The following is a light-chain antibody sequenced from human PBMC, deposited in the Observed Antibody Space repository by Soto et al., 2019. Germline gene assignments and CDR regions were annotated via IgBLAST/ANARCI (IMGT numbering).Light chain of an antibody. Sequence: SYELTQAASVSLAPGQTAKISCGGNSIQRKSVHWYQQRPGQAPVLVVYDDRARPSWIPERFSGSNSGNTATLTISRLEAGDEAVYYCQVWDDETDHVVFGGGTKLTVL. V-gene: IGLV3-21*02. CDR1: SIQRKS. CDR3: QVWDDETDHVV. CDR2: DDR. J-gene: IGLJ2*01.